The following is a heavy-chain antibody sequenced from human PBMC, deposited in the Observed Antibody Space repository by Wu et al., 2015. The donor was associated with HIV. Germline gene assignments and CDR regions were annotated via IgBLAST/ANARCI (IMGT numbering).Heavy chain of an antibody. Sequence: VKKPGASVKVSCKASGYTFSNNGISWVRQVPGQGLEWMGWISVHNGHRNYAQKFQGRVTMTTSTSINTAYMELSSLRSDDTALYFCATVHYYKSSGYYLAYFDYWGQGTLVTVSS. CDR2: ISVHNGHR. J-gene: IGHJ4*02. CDR1: GYTFSNNG. D-gene: IGHD3-22*01. CDR3: ATVHYYKSSGYYLAYFDY. V-gene: IGHV1-18*01.